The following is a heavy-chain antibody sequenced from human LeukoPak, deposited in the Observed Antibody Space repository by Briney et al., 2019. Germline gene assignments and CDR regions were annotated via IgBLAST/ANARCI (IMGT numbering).Heavy chain of an antibody. Sequence: GGSLRLSCAASGFSSSRYAMQWGRPAPGRGLEWVAVISYDGDNKYSADSVKGRFTISRDNSKNTLYLQMNTVRVEDTAVYYCVKDERSGSFLTGSETSGQGTLVTVSS. CDR1: GFSSSRYA. CDR3: VKDERSGSFLTGSET. V-gene: IGHV3-30*18. D-gene: IGHD1-26*01. J-gene: IGHJ5*02. CDR2: ISYDGDNK.